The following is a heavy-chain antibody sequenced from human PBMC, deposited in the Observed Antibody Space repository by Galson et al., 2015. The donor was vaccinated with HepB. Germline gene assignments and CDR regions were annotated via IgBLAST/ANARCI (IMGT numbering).Heavy chain of an antibody. CDR2: ISPQSGGT. V-gene: IGHV1-2*02. CDR3: ARDLRPMVVTQHFDY. J-gene: IGHJ4*02. D-gene: IGHD4-23*01. CDR1: GYTFTGYY. Sequence: SVKVSCKASGYTFTGYYIHWVRQAPGQGLEWMGWISPQSGGTNCAQNFQGRVTMTRDTSINTAYVEVTSLRSDDTAVCYCARDLRPMVVTQHFDYWGQGTLVTVSS.